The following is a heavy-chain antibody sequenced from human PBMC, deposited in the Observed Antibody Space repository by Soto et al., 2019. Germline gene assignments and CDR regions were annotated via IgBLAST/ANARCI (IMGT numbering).Heavy chain of an antibody. CDR1: GYTLTNYG. J-gene: IGHJ6*03. D-gene: IGHD2-2*01. CDR2: ISAYNGHG. CDR3: AREGYCSSSMCYGGYYYMDV. Sequence: QVQLVQSGGEVKNPGASVKVSCKAFGYTLTNYGISWVRQAPGQGLEWMGWISAYNGHGNYAQKFQGRVRLTTDRPTNKAYMELRSLGSDDTAEYYCAREGYCSSSMCYGGYYYMDVWGKGTTVTVS. V-gene: IGHV1-18*01.